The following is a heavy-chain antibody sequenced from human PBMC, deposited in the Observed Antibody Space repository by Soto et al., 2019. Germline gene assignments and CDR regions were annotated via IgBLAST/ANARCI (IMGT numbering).Heavy chain of an antibody. V-gene: IGHV4-39*01. CDR1: GASISSRNYY. CDR3: VRHPRIMVPRQHDYYFDT. CDR2: IFYSGST. D-gene: IGHD2-8*01. Sequence: QLQLQESGPGLVKPSETLSLICNVSGASISSRNYYCGWIRQPPGKGLEWFGSIFYSGSTYYNPSLKSRVTISIVTSQNQFSLRLTSVTAADTAVYYCVRHPRIMVPRQHDYYFDTWGPGNLVTVSS. J-gene: IGHJ4*02.